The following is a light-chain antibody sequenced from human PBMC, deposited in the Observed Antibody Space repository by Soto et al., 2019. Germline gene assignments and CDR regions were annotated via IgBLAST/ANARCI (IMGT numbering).Light chain of an antibody. CDR1: QSVSSSY. Sequence: EIVLTQSPGTLSLSPGERATLSCRASQSVSSSYLAWYQQKPGQAPRLLIYGASSRATGIPDRFSGSGSGRDFSPTISSLEHADFAVYYCQQYGSSPPYTFGQGTKLEIK. V-gene: IGKV3-20*01. CDR3: QQYGSSPPYT. J-gene: IGKJ2*01. CDR2: GAS.